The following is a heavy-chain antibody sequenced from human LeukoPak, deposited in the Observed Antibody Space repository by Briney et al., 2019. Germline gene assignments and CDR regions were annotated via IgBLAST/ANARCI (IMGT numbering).Heavy chain of an antibody. J-gene: IGHJ5*02. CDR1: GGSISSSSYY. Sequence: SETLSLTCTVSGGSISSSSYYWGWIRQSPGKGLEWIGSIYYSGSTYYNPSLKSRVTISVDTSKNQFSLKLTSVTAADTAVYYCARQEQQLIYNWFDPWGQGTLVTVSS. CDR3: ARQEQQLIYNWFDP. D-gene: IGHD6-13*01. V-gene: IGHV4-39*01. CDR2: IYYSGST.